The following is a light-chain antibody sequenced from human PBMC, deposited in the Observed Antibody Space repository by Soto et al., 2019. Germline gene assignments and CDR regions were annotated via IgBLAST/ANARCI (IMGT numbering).Light chain of an antibody. Sequence: EIVLTQSPATLSLSPGERATIPCRASQSVSRYLAWYQQKPGQAPRLLIYDASNRATGIPARFSGSGSGTDFTLTISSLEPEDFAVYYCQQRSTWPHTFGGGTKVDIK. V-gene: IGKV3-11*01. CDR3: QQRSTWPHT. CDR2: DAS. J-gene: IGKJ4*01. CDR1: QSVSRY.